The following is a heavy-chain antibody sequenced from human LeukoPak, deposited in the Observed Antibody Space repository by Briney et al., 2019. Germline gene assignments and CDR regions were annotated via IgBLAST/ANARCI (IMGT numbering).Heavy chain of an antibody. CDR2: IYSGGAT. J-gene: IGHJ4*02. CDR3: ATVTSTPRSYYFAS. V-gene: IGHV3-53*01. Sequence: GGSLRLSCAASGFTFSSYAMSWVRQAPGKGLEWVSVIYSGGATDYTDSVKGRFTISRDHSKNTLYLQMSSLRAEDTAVYYCATVTSTPRSYYFASWGQGTLVTVSS. D-gene: IGHD1-20*01. CDR1: GFTFSSYA.